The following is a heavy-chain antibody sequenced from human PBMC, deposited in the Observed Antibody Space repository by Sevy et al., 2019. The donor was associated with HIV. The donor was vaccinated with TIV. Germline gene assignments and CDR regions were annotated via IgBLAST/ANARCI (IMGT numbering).Heavy chain of an antibody. CDR3: ALERLSSDVAEYFQN. J-gene: IGHJ1*01. V-gene: IGHV3-30*04. D-gene: IGHD1-1*01. Sequence: GGSLRLSCAASGFTFSRYSMHWVRQAPGKGLEWVATISFDASNKHYADSVKDRFTISRDNFQNSLFLQMNSLRPEDTAVYYCALERLSSDVAEYFQNWGQGTLVTVSS. CDR1: GFTFSRYS. CDR2: ISFDASNK.